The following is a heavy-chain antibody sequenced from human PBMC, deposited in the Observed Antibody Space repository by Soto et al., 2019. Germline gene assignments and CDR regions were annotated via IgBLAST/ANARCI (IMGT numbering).Heavy chain of an antibody. D-gene: IGHD3-10*01. V-gene: IGHV4-59*01. CDR1: GGSISNYY. Sequence: PSETLSLTCTVFGGSISNYYWSWIRQPPGKGLEWIGYIYYIGNTNYNPSLKSRVTISADTSKNQLSLKVSSVTAADTAVYYCAKDGAQPTNVLLWFGEPWFDPWGQGTLVTVSS. J-gene: IGHJ5*02. CDR2: IYYIGNT. CDR3: AKDGAQPTNVLLWFGEPWFDP.